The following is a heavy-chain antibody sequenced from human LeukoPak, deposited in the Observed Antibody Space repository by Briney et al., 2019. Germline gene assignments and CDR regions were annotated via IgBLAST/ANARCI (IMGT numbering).Heavy chain of an antibody. Sequence: ASVKVSCKASGGTFSSYAISWVRQTPGQGLEWMGRIIPILGIANYAQKFQGRVTITADESTSTAYMELSSLRSEDTAVYYCARVGDIAARQIDYWGQGTLVTVSS. CDR1: GGTFSSYA. D-gene: IGHD6-6*01. CDR3: ARVGDIAARQIDY. CDR2: IIPILGIA. V-gene: IGHV1-69*04. J-gene: IGHJ4*02.